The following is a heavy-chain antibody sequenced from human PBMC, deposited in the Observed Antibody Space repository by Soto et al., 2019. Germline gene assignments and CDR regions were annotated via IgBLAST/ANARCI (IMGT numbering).Heavy chain of an antibody. CDR2: TSGSGDGT. V-gene: IGHV3-23*01. Sequence: GGSLRLSCAASAFTFSNYAMSWVRQAPGKGLEWVSATSGSGDGTYCADSVKGRFTISRDNSKNTLYLQMNSLRAEDTAVYYCAKSGSSSGSQFYYCGMDVWGQGTTVTVSS. D-gene: IGHD6-6*01. J-gene: IGHJ6*02. CDR1: AFTFSNYA. CDR3: AKSGSSSGSQFYYCGMDV.